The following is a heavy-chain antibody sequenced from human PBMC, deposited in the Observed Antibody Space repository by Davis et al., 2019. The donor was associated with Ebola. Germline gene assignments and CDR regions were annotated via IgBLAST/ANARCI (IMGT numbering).Heavy chain of an antibody. CDR3: ARVQVTRRYWYFDL. CDR2: LGLSADT. J-gene: IGHJ2*01. D-gene: IGHD4-17*01. Sequence: GGSLRLSCAASGFVFSNYVMSWVRRAPGKGLEWVSTLGLSADTYYADSVKGRFTISRENAKTSLYLQMNSLRAGETAVYYCARVQVTRRYWYFDLWGRGTLVTVSS. V-gene: IGHV3-13*01. CDR1: GFVFSNYV.